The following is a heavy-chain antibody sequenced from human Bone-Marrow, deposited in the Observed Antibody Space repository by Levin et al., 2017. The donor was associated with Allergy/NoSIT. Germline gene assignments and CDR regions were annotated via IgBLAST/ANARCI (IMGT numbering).Heavy chain of an antibody. V-gene: IGHV4-30-4*01. CDR2: MYYGGRS. Sequence: SPTLSLPCTVSCDSIRSGDFYWSWIRQPPGKGLEWIGYMYYGGRSHYNPSLQSRVTISVDTSRNQFSLKLSSMTAADTAVYYCARDLHGGYSFGFGVGYWGQGTLVTVSS. CDR1: CDSIRSGDFY. D-gene: IGHD5-18*01. J-gene: IGHJ4*02. CDR3: ARDLHGGYSFGFGVGY.